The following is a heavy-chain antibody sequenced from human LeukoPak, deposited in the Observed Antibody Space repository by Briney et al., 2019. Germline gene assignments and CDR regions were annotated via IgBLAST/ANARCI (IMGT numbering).Heavy chain of an antibody. J-gene: IGHJ4*02. CDR3: ARDRVYCSGGSCYPYYFDY. CDR2: IYSGGST. D-gene: IGHD2-15*01. Sequence: GGSLRLSCAASGFXVSSNYMSWVRQAPGKGLEWVSVIYSGGSTYYADSVKGRFTISRDNSKNTLYLQMNSLRAEDTAVYYCARDRVYCSGGSCYPYYFDYWGQGTLVTVSS. V-gene: IGHV3-66*01. CDR1: GFXVSSNY.